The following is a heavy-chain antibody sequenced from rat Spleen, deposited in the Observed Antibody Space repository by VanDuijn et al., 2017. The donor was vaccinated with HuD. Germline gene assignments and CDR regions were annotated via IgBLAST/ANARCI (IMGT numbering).Heavy chain of an antibody. Sequence: EVQLVESGGGLVQPGRSMKLSCAASGFTFSNYYMAWVRQAPTKGLEWVASISTGGGNTYYRDSVKGRFTISRDNAKSTLYLQMDSLRSEDTATYYCASHYYDGSCYWYFDFWGPGTMVTVSS. D-gene: IGHD1-12*02. CDR1: GFTFSNYY. J-gene: IGHJ1*01. CDR3: ASHYYDGSCYWYFDF. V-gene: IGHV5-25*01. CDR2: ISTGGGNT.